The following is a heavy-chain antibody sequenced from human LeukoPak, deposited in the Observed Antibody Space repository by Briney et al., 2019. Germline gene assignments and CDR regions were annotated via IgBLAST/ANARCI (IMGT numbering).Heavy chain of an antibody. CDR1: GFTFSSYG. J-gene: IGHJ4*02. CDR2: ISYDATYK. Sequence: PGRSLRLSCAASGFTFSSYGMHWVRQAPGKGLEWVVVISYDATYKYYADSVKGRFTISRDNSRDTLYLQMNSLRPEDTAMYYCAKDPSRLLYYFEYWGQGTLVTVSS. V-gene: IGHV3-30*18. CDR3: AKDPSRLLYYFEY. D-gene: IGHD2-15*01.